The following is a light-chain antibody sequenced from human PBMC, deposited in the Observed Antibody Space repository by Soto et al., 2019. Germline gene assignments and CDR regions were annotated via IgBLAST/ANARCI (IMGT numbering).Light chain of an antibody. CDR1: QSVSSSY. Sequence: EIVLTQSPGTLSLSPGERATLSCRASQSVSSSYLAWYQQKPGQAPRLLISGASSRATGIPDRFSGSGSGTKFTLTTSRLEPEDFAVYYCQQYGSSPPYTFGQGTKLEIK. CDR3: QQYGSSPPYT. J-gene: IGKJ2*01. CDR2: GAS. V-gene: IGKV3-20*01.